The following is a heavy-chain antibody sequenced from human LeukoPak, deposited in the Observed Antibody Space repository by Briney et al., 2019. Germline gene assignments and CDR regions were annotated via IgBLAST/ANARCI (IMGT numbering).Heavy chain of an antibody. Sequence: GGSLRLSCEASGFTFGNFGMTWVRQAPGKGLQWVPGITGSTTWTYYAASVKGRFTVSRDNSQNTLHLQMNSLRADDTAVYYCARELVSSGTGYFDLWGRGTLVTVSS. CDR3: ARELVSSGTGYFDL. D-gene: IGHD3-10*02. J-gene: IGHJ2*01. CDR2: ITGSTTWT. CDR1: GFTFGNFG. V-gene: IGHV3-23*01.